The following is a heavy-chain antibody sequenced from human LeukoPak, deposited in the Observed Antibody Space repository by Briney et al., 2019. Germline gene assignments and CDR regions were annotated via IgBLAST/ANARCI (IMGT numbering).Heavy chain of an antibody. CDR3: AKTGRYSADYFDY. J-gene: IGHJ4*02. Sequence: GGSLRLSCAASGFTFSSYAMSWVRQAPGKGLEWVSGIGGSGGHTYYADSVKGRFTISRDSSKNTLYLQMNSLRAEDTAVYYCAKTGRYSADYFDYWGQGTQVTASS. CDR1: GFTFSSYA. D-gene: IGHD5-12*01. CDR2: IGGSGGHT. V-gene: IGHV3-23*01.